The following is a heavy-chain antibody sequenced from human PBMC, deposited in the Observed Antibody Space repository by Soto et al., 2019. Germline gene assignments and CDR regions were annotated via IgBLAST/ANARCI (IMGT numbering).Heavy chain of an antibody. V-gene: IGHV3-23*01. D-gene: IGHD3-16*01. CDR1: GFTFSSYA. J-gene: IGHJ4*02. CDR3: AKAGSYYDYIWGSQPNYFDY. CDR2: ISGSGGST. Sequence: GGSLRLSCAASGFTFSSYAMSWVRQAPGKGLEWVSAISGSGGSTYYADSVKGRFTISKDNSKNTLYLQMNSLRAEDTAVYYCAKAGSYYDYIWGSQPNYFDYWGQGTLVTVSS.